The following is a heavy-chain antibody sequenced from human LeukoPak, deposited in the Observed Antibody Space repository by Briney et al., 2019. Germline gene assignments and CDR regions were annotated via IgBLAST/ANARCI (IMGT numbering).Heavy chain of an antibody. CDR3: ARDGMGFGELWDFDY. CDR1: GYTLTELS. Sequence: ASVKVSCKVSGYTLTELSMHWVRQAPGKGLEWMGGFDPEDGETIYAQKFQGRVTMTEDTSTDTAYMELSSLRSEDTAVYYCARDGMGFGELWDFDYWGQGTLVTVSS. D-gene: IGHD3-10*01. J-gene: IGHJ4*02. V-gene: IGHV1-24*01. CDR2: FDPEDGET.